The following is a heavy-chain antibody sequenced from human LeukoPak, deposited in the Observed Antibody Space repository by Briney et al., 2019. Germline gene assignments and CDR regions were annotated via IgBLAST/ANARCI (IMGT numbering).Heavy chain of an antibody. CDR1: GFNFSSYW. CDR3: ARVGHGSGWFDS. CDR2: IDLDGSTT. V-gene: IGHV3-74*01. Sequence: GGSLRLSCAASGFNFSSYWMHWVRQAPGKGLVWVSRIDLDGSTTTYADSVKGRFTISRDNSKNMLYLDMDSLRVDDTALYYCARVGHGSGWFDSWGHGTLSTVSS. J-gene: IGHJ5*01. D-gene: IGHD6-25*01.